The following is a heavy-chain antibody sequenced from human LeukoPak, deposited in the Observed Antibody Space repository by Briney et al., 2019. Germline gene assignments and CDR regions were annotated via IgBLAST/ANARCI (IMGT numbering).Heavy chain of an antibody. V-gene: IGHV4-59*01. Sequence: NPSETLSLTCTVSGGSISSYYWSWIRQPPGKGLEWIGYIYYSGSTNYNPSLKSRVTISVDTSKNQFSLKLSSVTAADTAVYYCARALWTGFIDYWGQGTLVTVPS. CDR1: GGSISSYY. D-gene: IGHD3/OR15-3a*01. J-gene: IGHJ4*02. CDR3: ARALWTGFIDY. CDR2: IYYSGST.